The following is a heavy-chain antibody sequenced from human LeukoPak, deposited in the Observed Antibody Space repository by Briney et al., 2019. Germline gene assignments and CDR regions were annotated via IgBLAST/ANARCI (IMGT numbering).Heavy chain of an antibody. J-gene: IGHJ4*02. V-gene: IGHV4-39*01. D-gene: IGHD3-10*01. Sequence: SETLPLTCTVSGGSITSSNYYWGWIRQPPGKGLEWIGSFYYSGSTNYNPSLKSRVTISVDTSKNQFSLKLSSVTAADTAVYYCVYYYGSGSVEYWGQGTLVTVSS. CDR1: GGSITSSNYY. CDR2: FYYSGST. CDR3: VYYYGSGSVEY.